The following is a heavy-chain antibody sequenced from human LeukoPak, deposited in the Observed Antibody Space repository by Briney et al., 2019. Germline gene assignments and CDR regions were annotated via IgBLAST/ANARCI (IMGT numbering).Heavy chain of an antibody. D-gene: IGHD3-22*01. J-gene: IGHJ1*01. CDR3: ATGNYYDSRGYYTFGH. Sequence: GGSLRLSRAASGFTFSRYWMHWVRQAPGKGLVWVSRINGDGSTTSYADSVKGGFTISRDNAKNTLYLQMNSLRAEDTAVYYCATGNYYDSRGYYTFGHWGQGTLVTVSS. CDR1: GFTFSRYW. CDR2: INGDGSTT. V-gene: IGHV3-74*01.